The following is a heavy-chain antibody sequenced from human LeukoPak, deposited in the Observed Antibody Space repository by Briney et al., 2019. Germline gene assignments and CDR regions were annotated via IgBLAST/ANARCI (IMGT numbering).Heavy chain of an antibody. CDR3: ARELRVAATYWFDP. V-gene: IGHV4-59*02. CDR1: GGSVSSYY. J-gene: IGHJ5*02. Sequence: SETLSLTCTVSGGSVSSYYWSWIRQPPGKGLEWIGDIYYSGSTNDNPSLKSRVAMSVDTSTNQFSLKLSSVTAADTAVYYCARELRVAATYWFDPWGQGTLVTVSS. CDR2: IYYSGST. D-gene: IGHD2-15*01.